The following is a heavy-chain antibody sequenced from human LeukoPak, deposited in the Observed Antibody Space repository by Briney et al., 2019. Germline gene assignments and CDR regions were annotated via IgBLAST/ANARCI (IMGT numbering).Heavy chain of an antibody. Sequence: GGSLRLSCAASGFIVSSNYMSWVRQAPGKGLEWVSVIYSGGSTYYADSVKGRFTISRDNSKNTLYLQMNSLRAEDTAVYYCAGHGDVYYYYAMDVWGKGTTVTVSS. CDR1: GFIVSSNY. CDR3: AGHGDVYYYYAMDV. J-gene: IGHJ6*04. D-gene: IGHD4-17*01. V-gene: IGHV3-66*04. CDR2: IYSGGST.